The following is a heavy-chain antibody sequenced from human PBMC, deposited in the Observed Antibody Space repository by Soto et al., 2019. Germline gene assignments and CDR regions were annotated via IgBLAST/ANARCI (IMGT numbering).Heavy chain of an antibody. Sequence: SETLSVTCAISGDRVSSNSAAWNWIRQSPSRGLEWLGRTYYRSKWYNDYAVSVKSRITINPDTSKNQFSLQLNSVTPEDTAVYYCASVWWAVTLLAEMDACGQRTAVMVSS. D-gene: IGHD2-21*01. J-gene: IGHJ6*02. CDR1: GDRVSSNSAA. V-gene: IGHV6-1*01. CDR3: ASVWWAVTLLAEMDA. CDR2: TYYRSKWYN.